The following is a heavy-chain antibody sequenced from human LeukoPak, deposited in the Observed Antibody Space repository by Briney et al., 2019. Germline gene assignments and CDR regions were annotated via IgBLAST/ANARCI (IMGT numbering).Heavy chain of an antibody. CDR2: INHSGST. J-gene: IGHJ3*02. V-gene: IGHV4-34*01. Sequence: PSETLSLTCAVYGGSFSGYYWSWIRQPPGKGLGWIGEINHSGSTSYNPSLKSRVTISVDTSKNQFSLKLSSVTAADTAVYYCASAIVDGAFDIWGQGTMVTVSS. CDR1: GGSFSGYY. D-gene: IGHD3-22*01. CDR3: ASAIVDGAFDI.